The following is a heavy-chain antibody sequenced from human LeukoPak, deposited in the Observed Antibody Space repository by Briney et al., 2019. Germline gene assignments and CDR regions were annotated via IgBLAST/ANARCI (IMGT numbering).Heavy chain of an antibody. V-gene: IGHV3-74*01. CDR1: GFTFSNYW. CDR2: LHGDGSII. J-gene: IGHJ3*02. Sequence: PGGFLRLSCAASGFTFSNYWMRWVRQAGGEVLVWVSRLHGDGSIISYADSVKARITSSRDNAKNTLYLQINSLRVEDTAVYYCARGYYYDSSGYRAFDIWGQGTMVTVSS. D-gene: IGHD3-22*01. CDR3: ARGYYYDSSGYRAFDI.